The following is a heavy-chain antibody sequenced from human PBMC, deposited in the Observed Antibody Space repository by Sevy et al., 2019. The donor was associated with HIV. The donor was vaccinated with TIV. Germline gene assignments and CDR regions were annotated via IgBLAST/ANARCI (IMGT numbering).Heavy chain of an antibody. CDR2: INPNSGGT. V-gene: IGHV1-2*02. Sequence: ASVKVSCKASGYTFTGLYMHWVRQAPGQGLEWMGWINPNSGGTNYAQKFQGRVTMTRDTSISTAYMELSRLRSDDTAVYYCARDESYCGGDCYPYSNFDYWGQGTLVTVSS. D-gene: IGHD2-21*02. CDR1: GYTFTGLY. CDR3: ARDESYCGGDCYPYSNFDY. J-gene: IGHJ4*02.